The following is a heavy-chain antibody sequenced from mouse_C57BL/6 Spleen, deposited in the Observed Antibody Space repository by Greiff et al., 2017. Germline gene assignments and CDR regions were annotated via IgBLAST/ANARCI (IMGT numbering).Heavy chain of an antibody. CDR1: GYSFTGYY. CDR3: ARRGGTWFAD. V-gene: IGHV1-42*01. Sequence: EVQLQQSGPELVKPGASVKISCKASGYSFTGYYMNWVKQSPEKSLEWIGAINPSTGGTTYNQKFKAKATLTVDKSSSTAYMQLKSLTSEDSAVYYCARRGGTWFADWGQGTLVTVSA. CDR2: INPSTGGT. J-gene: IGHJ3*01.